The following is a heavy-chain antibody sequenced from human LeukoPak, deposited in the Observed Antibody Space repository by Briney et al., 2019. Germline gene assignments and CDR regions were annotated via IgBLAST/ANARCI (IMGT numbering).Heavy chain of an antibody. D-gene: IGHD4-23*01. V-gene: IGHV4-59*08. Sequence: SETLSLTCTVSGGSISSYYWSWIRQPPGKGLEWIGYIHYSGITNYNPSLKSRATISMDTSKNQFSLKLSSVAAADTAIYYCARHISYGGDSAFGYWGQGTLVTVSS. CDR3: ARHISYGGDSAFGY. CDR1: GGSISSYY. CDR2: IHYSGIT. J-gene: IGHJ4*02.